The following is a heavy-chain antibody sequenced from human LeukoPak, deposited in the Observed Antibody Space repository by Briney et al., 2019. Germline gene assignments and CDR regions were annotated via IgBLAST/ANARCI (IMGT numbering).Heavy chain of an antibody. J-gene: IGHJ5*02. CDR2: MYSGGST. CDR3: ARDGRSSGWFGWFDP. D-gene: IGHD6-19*01. V-gene: IGHV3-66*01. Sequence: GGSLRLSCLASGITVRNTYISWVRQAPGKGLEWLSLMYSGGSTYYADSVKGRFTISRDNSKNTLYLQMDSLRDKDTGVYYCARDGRSSGWFGWFDPWGQGTLVTVSS. CDR1: GITVRNTY.